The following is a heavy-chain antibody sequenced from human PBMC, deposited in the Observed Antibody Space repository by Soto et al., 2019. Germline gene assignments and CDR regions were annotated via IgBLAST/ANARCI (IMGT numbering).Heavy chain of an antibody. V-gene: IGHV3-48*03. CDR2: ISSSGSTI. Sequence: GGSLRLSCAASGFTFSSYEMNWVRQAPGKGLEWVSYISSSGSTIYYADFVKGRFTISRDNAKNSLYLQMNSLRAEDTAVYYCTSAESPGMSYFFDSWGQGVLVTVSS. CDR3: TSAESPGMSYFFDS. J-gene: IGHJ4*02. CDR1: GFTFSSYE.